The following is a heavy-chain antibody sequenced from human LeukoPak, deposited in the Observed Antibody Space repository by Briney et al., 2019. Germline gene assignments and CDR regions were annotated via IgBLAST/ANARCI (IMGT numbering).Heavy chain of an antibody. CDR2: IDIPGNT. V-gene: IGHV3-13*01. CDR3: ARAVAGTHWFDP. D-gene: IGHD6-19*01. CDR1: GFTFSSYW. Sequence: GGSLRLSCAASGFTFSSYWMHWVRQATGEGLEWVSGIDIPGNTYYPDSVKGRFTMSRESAKNSLYLQMNSLRAGDTAVYYCARAVAGTHWFDPWGQGTLVTVSS. J-gene: IGHJ5*02.